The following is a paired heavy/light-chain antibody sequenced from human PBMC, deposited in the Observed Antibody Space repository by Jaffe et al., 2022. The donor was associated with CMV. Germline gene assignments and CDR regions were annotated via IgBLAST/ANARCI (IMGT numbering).Heavy chain of an antibody. CDR2: ISSSGSTI. V-gene: IGHV3-48*03. D-gene: IGHD3-22*01. CDR1: GFTFSSYE. J-gene: IGHJ3*02. CDR3: ARGSYYDSSGYYYGDSGAFDI. Sequence: EVQLVESGGGLVQPGGSLRLSCAASGFTFSSYEMNWVRQAPGKGLEWVSYISSSGSTIYYADSVKGRFTISRDNAKNSLYLQMNSLRAEDTAVYYCARGSYYDSSGYYYGDSGAFDIWGQGTMVTVSS.
Light chain of an antibody. CDR1: SSNIGSNY. CDR2: RNN. V-gene: IGLV1-47*01. CDR3: AAWDDSLSVHWV. J-gene: IGLJ3*02. Sequence: QSVLTQPPSASGTPGQRVTISCSGSSSNIGSNYVYWYQQLPGTAPKLLIYRNNQRPSGVPDRFSGSKSGTSASLAISGLRSEDEADYYCAAWDDSLSVHWVFGGGTKLTVL.